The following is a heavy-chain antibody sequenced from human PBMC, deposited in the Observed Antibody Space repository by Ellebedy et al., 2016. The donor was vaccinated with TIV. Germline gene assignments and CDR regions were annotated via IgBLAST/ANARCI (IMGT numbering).Heavy chain of an antibody. D-gene: IGHD6-19*01. J-gene: IGHJ6*02. CDR3: ARDGDSGSPYYYYGMDV. V-gene: IGHV1-18*04. CDR2: ISAYNGNT. Sequence: ASVKVSXXASGYTFTSYGISWVRQAPGQGLEWMGWISAYNGNTNYAQKLQGRVTMTTDTSTSTAYMELRSLRSDDTAVYYCARDGDSGSPYYYYGMDVWGQGTTVTVSS. CDR1: GYTFTSYG.